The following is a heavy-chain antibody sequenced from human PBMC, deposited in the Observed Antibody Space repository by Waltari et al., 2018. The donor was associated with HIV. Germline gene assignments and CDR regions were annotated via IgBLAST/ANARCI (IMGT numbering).Heavy chain of an antibody. Sequence: EVLLVQSGGGLVKPGGSLRLSCVASGSPFRSYTMTWVRQAPGKGLEWVSSISGSSGHTFYADSVKGRFTISRDNAKNSVFLQMNSLRAEDSAVYYCAREMVTVFVDYWGQGTLVAVSS. CDR2: ISGSSGHT. J-gene: IGHJ4*02. V-gene: IGHV3-21*01. D-gene: IGHD5-18*01. CDR1: GSPFRSYT. CDR3: AREMVTVFVDY.